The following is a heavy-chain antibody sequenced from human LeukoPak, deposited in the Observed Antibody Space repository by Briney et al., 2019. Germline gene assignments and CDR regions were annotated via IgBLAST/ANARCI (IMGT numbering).Heavy chain of an antibody. J-gene: IGHJ4*02. D-gene: IGHD2-15*01. Sequence: GGSLRLSCAASGFTFSSYAMSWVRQAPGKGLAWVSAISGSGGSTYYADSVKGRFTISRDNSKNTLYLQMNSLRAEDAAVYYCATGSGGPFGYWGQRTLVTVSS. V-gene: IGHV3-23*01. CDR2: ISGSGGST. CDR1: GFTFSSYA. CDR3: ATGSGGPFGY.